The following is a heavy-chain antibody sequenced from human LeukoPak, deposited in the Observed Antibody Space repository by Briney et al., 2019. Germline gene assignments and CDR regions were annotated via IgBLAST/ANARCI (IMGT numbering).Heavy chain of an antibody. CDR2: ISYDGGNK. CDR1: GFTFSSYA. V-gene: IGHV3-30*04. J-gene: IGHJ4*02. CDR3: ARDFGGDLYYFDY. D-gene: IGHD2-21*01. Sequence: GGSLRLSCAASGFTFSSYAMHWVRQAPGKGLEWVAVISYDGGNKYYADSVKGRFTISRDNSKNTLYLQMNSLRAEDTAVYYCARDFGGDLYYFDYWGQGTLVTVSS.